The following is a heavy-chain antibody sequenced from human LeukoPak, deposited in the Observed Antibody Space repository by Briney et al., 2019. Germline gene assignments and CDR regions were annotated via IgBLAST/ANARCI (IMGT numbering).Heavy chain of an antibody. CDR1: VDSISSRPYA. J-gene: IGHJ4*02. Sequence: SETLSLTCTVSVDSISSRPYASGWIRQPPGKGLDYLGNISSRGSTYYTTSFQSRVTISVDASKSQFSLKLDSVTAADTAVYYCARRATDWGQGTLVTVSS. V-gene: IGHV4-39*01. CDR3: ARRATD. D-gene: IGHD5-24*01. CDR2: ISSRGST.